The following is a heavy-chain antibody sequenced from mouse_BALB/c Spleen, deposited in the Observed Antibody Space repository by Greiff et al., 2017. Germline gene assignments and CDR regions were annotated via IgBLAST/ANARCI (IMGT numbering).Heavy chain of an antibody. J-gene: IGHJ3*01. CDR3: ARRGTSFAY. V-gene: IGHV1-77*01. Sequence: VQLQQSGVELARPGASVKLSCKASGYTFTDYYINWVKQRTGQGLEWIGEIYPGSGNTYYNENFKGKATLTADTSSSTAYMQLSSLTSEDSAVYFCARRGTSFAYWGQGTLVTVSA. CDR1: GYTFTDYY. D-gene: IGHD4-1*01. CDR2: IYPGSGNT.